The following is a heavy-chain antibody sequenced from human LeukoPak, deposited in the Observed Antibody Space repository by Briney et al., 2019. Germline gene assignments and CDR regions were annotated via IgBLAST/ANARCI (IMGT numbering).Heavy chain of an antibody. Sequence: GGSLRLSCATSGFTFSNAWMNWVRQAPGKGLEWVGRIRSNSDGGTIDYAAPVKGRFTLSRDDSKTTLYLQMNSLRAEDTAVYYCAREFPPLLWFGETNLWGAFDIWGQGTMVTVSS. CDR1: GFTFSNAW. CDR3: AREFPPLLWFGETNLWGAFDI. CDR2: IRSNSDGGTI. V-gene: IGHV3-15*07. D-gene: IGHD3-10*01. J-gene: IGHJ3*02.